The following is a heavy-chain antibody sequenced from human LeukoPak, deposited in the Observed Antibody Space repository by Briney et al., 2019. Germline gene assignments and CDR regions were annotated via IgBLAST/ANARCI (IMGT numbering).Heavy chain of an antibody. D-gene: IGHD1-26*01. V-gene: IGHV1-69*08. CDR2: IIPILGTA. Sequence: GSSVKVSCKASGGTFSSYTISWVRQAPGQGLEWMGRIIPILGTANYAQKFQGRVTITADESTSTAYMELSSLRSEDTAVYYCARDRYSGSYWGYYFDYWGQGTLVTVSS. CDR1: GGTFSSYT. J-gene: IGHJ4*02. CDR3: ARDRYSGSYWGYYFDY.